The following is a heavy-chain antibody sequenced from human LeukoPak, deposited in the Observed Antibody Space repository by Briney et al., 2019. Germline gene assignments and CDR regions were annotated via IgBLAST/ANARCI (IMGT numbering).Heavy chain of an antibody. CDR3: AKDLGYYGSGSYKDY. CDR2: ISSSGSTI. D-gene: IGHD3-10*01. V-gene: IGHV3-48*03. CDR1: GFTFSSYE. J-gene: IGHJ4*02. Sequence: GGSLRLSCAASGFTFSSYEMNWVHQAPGKGLEWVSYISSSGSTIYYADSVRGRFTISRDNAKNSLYLQMNSLRAEDTAVYYCAKDLGYYGSGSYKDYWGQGTLVTVSS.